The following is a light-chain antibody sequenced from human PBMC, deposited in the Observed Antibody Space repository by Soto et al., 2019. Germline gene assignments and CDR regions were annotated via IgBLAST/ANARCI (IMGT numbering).Light chain of an antibody. CDR3: QRYDTYSYT. J-gene: IGKJ2*01. V-gene: IGKV1-5*01. CDR1: QSINSW. Sequence: DIQMTQSPSTLSASIGDRVTITCRASQSINSWLAWYQQKPGKAPKLLIYDASNLASGVPSRFSGSGSGTEFTLVISSLQPGDCATYYCQRYDTYSYTFGQGTKLEI. CDR2: DAS.